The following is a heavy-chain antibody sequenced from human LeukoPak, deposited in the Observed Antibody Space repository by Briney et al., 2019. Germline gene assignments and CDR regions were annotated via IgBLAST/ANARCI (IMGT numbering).Heavy chain of an antibody. Sequence: SETLSLTCTVSGGSISTYYWSWIRQPPGKGLEWIGFISFSGSTNYNPSLKSRVTISIDTSKNQFSLKLSSVTAADTAVYYCGRHYLVVSTYWGQGTLVTVSS. CDR1: GGSISTYY. CDR3: GRHYLVVSTY. D-gene: IGHD2-8*02. CDR2: ISFSGST. V-gene: IGHV4-59*01. J-gene: IGHJ4*02.